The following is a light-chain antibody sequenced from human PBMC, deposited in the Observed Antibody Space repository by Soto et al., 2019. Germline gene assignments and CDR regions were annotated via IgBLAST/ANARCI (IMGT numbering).Light chain of an antibody. CDR1: SSNIGSNT. Sequence: QSVLTQPPSASGTPGQRVTISCSGSSSNIGSNTVNWYQQLPGTAPKLLIYSNNQRPSGVPDRFSGSKSGTSASLAISGLQSEDEAYYYCVAWDDSLNGWVFGGGTKLTVL. CDR3: VAWDDSLNGWV. V-gene: IGLV1-44*01. J-gene: IGLJ3*02. CDR2: SNN.